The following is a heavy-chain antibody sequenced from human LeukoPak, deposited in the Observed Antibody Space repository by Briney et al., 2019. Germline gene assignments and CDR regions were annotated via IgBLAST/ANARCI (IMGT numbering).Heavy chain of an antibody. CDR1: GGTFSSYA. CDR3: ADHDYGGRDY. V-gene: IGHV1-69*01. D-gene: IGHD4-23*01. Sequence: ASVKVSCKASGGTFSSYAINWVRQAPGQGLEWMGGIIPSFGSTNNALNFQDRVTFTADESTSTAYMELSSLRADDTAVYYCADHDYGGRDYWGQGTLVTVSS. CDR2: IIPSFGST. J-gene: IGHJ4*02.